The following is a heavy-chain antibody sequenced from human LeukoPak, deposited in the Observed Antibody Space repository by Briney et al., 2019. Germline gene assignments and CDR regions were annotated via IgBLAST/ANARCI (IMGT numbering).Heavy chain of an antibody. CDR3: AREASIAARPGFDY. CDR2: INPNSGGT. Sequence: ASVKVSRKASGYTFTGYYMHWVRQAPGQGLEWMGWINPNSGGTNYAQKFQGRVTVTRDTSISTAYMELSRLRSDDTAVYYCAREASIAARPGFDYWGQGTLVTVSS. CDR1: GYTFTGYY. J-gene: IGHJ4*02. V-gene: IGHV1-2*02. D-gene: IGHD6-6*01.